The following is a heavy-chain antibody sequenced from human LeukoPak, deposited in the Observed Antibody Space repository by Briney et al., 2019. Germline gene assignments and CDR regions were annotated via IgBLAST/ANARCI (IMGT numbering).Heavy chain of an antibody. CDR2: INHSGST. CDR1: GGSFSGYY. D-gene: IGHD5-12*01. J-gene: IGHJ5*02. CDR3: ARSWIIMYMSGRAYNWFDP. V-gene: IGHV4-34*01. Sequence: SETLSLTCAVYGGSFSGYYWSWIRQPPGKGLEWIGEINHSGSTNYNPSLKSRVTISVDTSKNQFSLKLSSVTAADTAVYYCARSWIIMYMSGRAYNWFDPWGQGTLVTVSS.